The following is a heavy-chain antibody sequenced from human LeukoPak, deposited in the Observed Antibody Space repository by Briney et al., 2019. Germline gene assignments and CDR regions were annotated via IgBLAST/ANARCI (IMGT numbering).Heavy chain of an antibody. CDR3: ARHAIQNYYYYYYMDV. V-gene: IGHV4-34*01. Sequence: PSETLSLTCAVYGGSFSAYYWSWIRQPPGKGLEWIGEINHSGSTNYNPSLKSRVTISVDTSKNQFSLKLSSVTAADTAVYYCARHAIQNYYYYYYMDVWGKGTTVTVSS. CDR1: GGSFSAYY. CDR2: INHSGST. D-gene: IGHD2-21*01. J-gene: IGHJ6*03.